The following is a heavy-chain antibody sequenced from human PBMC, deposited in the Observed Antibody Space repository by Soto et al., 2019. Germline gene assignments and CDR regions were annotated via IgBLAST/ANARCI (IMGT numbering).Heavy chain of an antibody. CDR1: GSTFSSYG. CDR2: IWYDGSNK. J-gene: IGHJ4*02. Sequence: GGSLRLSCAASGSTFSSYGMHWVRQAPGKGLEWVAVIWYDGSNKYYADSVKGRFTISRDNSKNMLYLQMNSLRAEDTAVYYCARDGDYYFDYWGQGTLVTVSS. D-gene: IGHD7-27*01. V-gene: IGHV3-33*01. CDR3: ARDGDYYFDY.